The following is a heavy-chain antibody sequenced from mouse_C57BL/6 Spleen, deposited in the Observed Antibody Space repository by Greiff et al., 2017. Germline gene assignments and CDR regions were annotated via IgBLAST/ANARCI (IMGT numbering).Heavy chain of an antibody. CDR1: GYSITSGYD. Sequence: EVQRVESGPGMVKPSQSLFLTCTVTGYSITSGYDWHWIRHFPGNKLEWMGYISYSGSTNYNPSLKSRISITHDTSKNHFFLKLNSVTTEDTATYYCARGGYYSNPFGYWGQGTTLTVSS. D-gene: IGHD2-5*01. CDR2: ISYSGST. CDR3: ARGGYYSNPFGY. J-gene: IGHJ2*01. V-gene: IGHV3-1*01.